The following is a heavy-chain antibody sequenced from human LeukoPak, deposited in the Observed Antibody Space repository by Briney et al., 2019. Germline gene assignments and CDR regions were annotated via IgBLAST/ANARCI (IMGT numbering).Heavy chain of an antibody. V-gene: IGHV3-23*01. CDR1: GITLSNYG. CDR3: VKEHVDRAFTRSFEI. D-gene: IGHD3-10*01. CDR2: ISDSGGRT. J-gene: IGHJ3*02. Sequence: PGGSLRLCCAVSGITLSNYGMSWVRQAPGKGLEWVAGISDSGGRTNYADSVKGRFTISRDNSKNTVFLQINSLRAEETAVYYCVKEHVDRAFTRSFEIWGQGTVVTVSS.